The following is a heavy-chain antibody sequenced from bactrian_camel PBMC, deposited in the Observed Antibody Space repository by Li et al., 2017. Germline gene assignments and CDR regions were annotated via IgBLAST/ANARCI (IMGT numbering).Heavy chain of an antibody. CDR1: GRMYPTYC. D-gene: IGHD1*01. CDR2: IAPGSGDI. J-gene: IGHJ4*01. V-gene: IGHV3S54*01. CDR3: ARGPRVRSGGYCYLESAPYNY. Sequence: VQLVESGGGSVQAGSSLRLSCAVSGRMYPTYCMGWYRHRSGKEREGVARIAPGSGDIAYADSVKGRFTISEGRAKNTIELQMNNLKPEDTAMYYCARGPRVRSGGYCYLESAPYNYWGQGTQVTVS.